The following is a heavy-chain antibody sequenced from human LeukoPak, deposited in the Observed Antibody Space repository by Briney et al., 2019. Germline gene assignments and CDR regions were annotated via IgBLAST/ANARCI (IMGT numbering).Heavy chain of an antibody. J-gene: IGHJ4*02. CDR3: ARRLRRNYFDY. D-gene: IGHD4-17*01. Sequence: GALRLSCAASGFTFSSYAMHWVRQAPGKGLEWVSYISSSGSTIYYADSVKGRFTISRDNAKNSLYLQMNSLRAEDTAVYYCARRLRRNYFDYWGQGALVTVSS. CDR2: ISSSGSTI. V-gene: IGHV3-48*03. CDR1: GFTFSSYA.